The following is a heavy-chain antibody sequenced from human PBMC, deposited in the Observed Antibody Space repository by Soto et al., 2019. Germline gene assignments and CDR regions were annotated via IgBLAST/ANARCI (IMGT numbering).Heavy chain of an antibody. CDR3: AVHGDYDAFDI. Sequence: EVQVVESGGGLVQPGGSLRLSCAASGIIFSRYWTHWVRQAPGKGLVGVSRISPDGSRTSYADSVKGRFTISRDNAKNTLSLQVNSLRVDDTAVYYCAVHGDYDAFDIWGQGTMVTVSS. CDR1: GIIFSRYW. J-gene: IGHJ3*02. D-gene: IGHD4-17*01. V-gene: IGHV3-74*01. CDR2: ISPDGSRT.